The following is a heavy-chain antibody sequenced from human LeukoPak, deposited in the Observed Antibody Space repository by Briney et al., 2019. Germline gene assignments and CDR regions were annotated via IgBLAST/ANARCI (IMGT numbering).Heavy chain of an antibody. CDR2: ISSSGSTI. J-gene: IGHJ6*02. D-gene: IGHD6-19*01. V-gene: IGHV3-11*01. CDR1: GFTFSLHW. Sequence: PGGSLRLSCAASGFTFSLHWMHWIRQAPGKGLEWVSYISSSGSTIYYADSVKGRFTISRDNAKNSLYLQMNSLRAEDTAVYYCARGIGLSSGWVYYYYGMDVWGQGTTVTVSS. CDR3: ARGIGLSSGWVYYYYGMDV.